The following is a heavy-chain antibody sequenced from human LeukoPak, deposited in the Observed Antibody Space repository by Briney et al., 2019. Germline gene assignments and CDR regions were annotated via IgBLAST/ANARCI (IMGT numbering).Heavy chain of an antibody. CDR1: GYSISSGYY. D-gene: IGHD6-13*01. Sequence: PSETLSLTCTVSGYSISSGYYWGWIRQPPGKGLEWIGSIYHSGSTYYNPSLKSRVTISVDTSKNQFSLKLSSVTAADTAVYYCARLGKSSSSSRRGEFDYWGQGTLVTVSS. CDR2: IYHSGST. CDR3: ARLGKSSSSSRRGEFDY. V-gene: IGHV4-38-2*02. J-gene: IGHJ4*02.